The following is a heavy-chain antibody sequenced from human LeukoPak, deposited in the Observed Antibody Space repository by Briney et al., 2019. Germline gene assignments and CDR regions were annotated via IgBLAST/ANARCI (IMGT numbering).Heavy chain of an antibody. J-gene: IGHJ4*02. CDR2: IYFSGSA. CDR1: GGSISSYY. V-gene: IGHV4-59*01. CDR3: ARDGGYGDYTASGFDY. Sequence: SETLSLTRTVSGGSISSYYRSWIRHPPGEGLEWSGYIYFSGSANYKPSPKSRVTISVVTSNNQFSLKLSSVTAADTAVYYCARDGGYGDYTASGFDYWGQGTLVTVSS. D-gene: IGHD4-17*01.